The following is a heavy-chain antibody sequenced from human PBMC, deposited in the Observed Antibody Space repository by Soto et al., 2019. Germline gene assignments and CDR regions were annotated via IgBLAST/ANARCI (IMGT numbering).Heavy chain of an antibody. J-gene: IGHJ4*02. V-gene: IGHV4-59*11. CDR3: ASGWMAAFDN. CDR1: GDSIKTHY. CDR2: IYYSGST. D-gene: IGHD2-2*03. Sequence: SETLSITGNASGDSIKTHYWSWIRPPPGKGLEWIGYIYYSGSTLYNPSLKRRVTIAVDTAKNQFSLRLNSLTAADTAVYYCASGWMAAFDNWGQGTLGTVSS.